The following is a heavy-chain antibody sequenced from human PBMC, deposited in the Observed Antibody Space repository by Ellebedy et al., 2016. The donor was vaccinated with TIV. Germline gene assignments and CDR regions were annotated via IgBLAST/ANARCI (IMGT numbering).Heavy chain of an antibody. Sequence: ASVQVSCXASGYTFTSYYMHWVRQAPGQGLEWMGIINPSGGSTSYAQKFQGRVTMTRDTSTSTVYMELSSLRSEDTAVYYCARKHRGYYYGMDVWGQGTTVTVSS. J-gene: IGHJ6*02. CDR3: ARKHRGYYYGMDV. CDR2: INPSGGST. D-gene: IGHD1-14*01. V-gene: IGHV1-46*01. CDR1: GYTFTSYY.